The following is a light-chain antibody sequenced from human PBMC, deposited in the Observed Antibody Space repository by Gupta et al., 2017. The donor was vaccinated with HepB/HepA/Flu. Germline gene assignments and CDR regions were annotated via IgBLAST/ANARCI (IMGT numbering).Light chain of an antibody. CDR3: AAWDDSLNAVV. Sequence: NIGSNNVYWFPQLPGTAPKLLIYRSNQRPSGVPDRFSGSKSGTSASLAISGLRSDDEADYYCAAWDDSLNAVVFGGGTKLTVL. V-gene: IGLV1-47*01. J-gene: IGLJ2*01. CDR2: RSN. CDR1: NIGSNN.